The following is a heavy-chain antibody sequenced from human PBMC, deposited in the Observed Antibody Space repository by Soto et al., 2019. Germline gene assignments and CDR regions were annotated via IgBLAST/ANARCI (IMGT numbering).Heavy chain of an antibody. CDR3: ARAGRGLPVARLFDY. D-gene: IGHD6-19*01. V-gene: IGHV3-30-3*01. Sequence: GGSLRLSCAASGFTFSSYAMHWVRQAPGKGLEWVAVISDDGSNKYYTDSVKGRFTISRDNSKNTLYLQMNSLRAEDTAVHFCARAGRGLPVARLFDYWGQGTLVTVSS. CDR2: ISDDGSNK. CDR1: GFTFSSYA. J-gene: IGHJ4*02.